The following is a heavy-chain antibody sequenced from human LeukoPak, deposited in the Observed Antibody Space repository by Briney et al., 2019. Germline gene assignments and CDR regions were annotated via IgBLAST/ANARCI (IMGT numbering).Heavy chain of an antibody. V-gene: IGHV4-59*01. CDR2: IYYSGST. Sequence: SEALSLTCNVSGDSISSDYWSWIRQPPGKGLEWIGHIYYSGSTNYNPSLKSRVTISVDTSKNQFSLKLSSVTAADTAVYYCARGRGGYYYGSGSRLDVWGKGTTVTISS. CDR3: ARGRGGYYYGSGSRLDV. J-gene: IGHJ6*04. CDR1: GDSISSDY. D-gene: IGHD3-10*01.